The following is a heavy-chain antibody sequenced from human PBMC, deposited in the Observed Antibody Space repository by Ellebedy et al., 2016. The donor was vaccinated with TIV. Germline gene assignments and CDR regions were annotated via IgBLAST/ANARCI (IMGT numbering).Heavy chain of an antibody. V-gene: IGHV3-64*01. Sequence: GESLKISCAASGFTFSSYAMHWVRQAPGKGLEYVSAISSNGGSTYYANSVKGRFTISRDNSKNTLYLQMGSLRAEDMAVYYCASYGDNLYSSVWGQGTLVTVSS. CDR3: ASYGDNLYSSV. CDR1: GFTFSSYA. CDR2: ISSNGGST. J-gene: IGHJ4*02. D-gene: IGHD4-23*01.